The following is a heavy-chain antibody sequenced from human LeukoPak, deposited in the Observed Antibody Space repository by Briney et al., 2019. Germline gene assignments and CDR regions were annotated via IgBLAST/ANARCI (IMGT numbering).Heavy chain of an antibody. CDR3: ATWRTAKTGFDY. CDR1: GGSISNNNYY. D-gene: IGHD1-1*01. CDR2: IYYSGSP. J-gene: IGHJ4*02. V-gene: IGHV4-39*01. Sequence: LETLSLTCTVSGGSISNNNYYWDWIRQPPGKGLECIGSIYYSGSPYYNPSLKSRVTISVDTSKNQFSLRLSSVNAADTAVYYCATWRTAKTGFDYWGQGTLVTVSS.